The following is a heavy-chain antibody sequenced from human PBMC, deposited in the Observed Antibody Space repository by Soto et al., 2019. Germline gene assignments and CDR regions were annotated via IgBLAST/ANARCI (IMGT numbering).Heavy chain of an antibody. V-gene: IGHV1-58*01. CDR3: AADTINGVVYGAFDY. CDR2: IVVGSGNT. Sequence: SVKVSCKASGFTFTSSAVQWVRQARGQRLEWIGWIVVGSGNTNYAQKFQERVTITRDMSTSTAYMELSSLRSEDTAVYYCAADTINGVVYGAFDYWGQGTLVTVSS. J-gene: IGHJ4*02. D-gene: IGHD2-8*01. CDR1: GFTFTSSA.